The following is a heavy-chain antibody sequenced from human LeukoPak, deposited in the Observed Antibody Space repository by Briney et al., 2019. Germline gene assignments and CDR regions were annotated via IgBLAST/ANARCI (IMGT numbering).Heavy chain of an antibody. CDR1: GASISNYY. Sequence: SETLSLTCTVSGASISNYYWSWIRQPPGKGLEWIGYMYYSGSTSYNPSLKSRVTISADTSKNQFSLKLSSVTAADTAVYYCARDPGYCSGGSCGNFDYWGQGTLVTVSS. D-gene: IGHD2-15*01. V-gene: IGHV4-59*01. CDR3: ARDPGYCSGGSCGNFDY. J-gene: IGHJ4*02. CDR2: MYYSGST.